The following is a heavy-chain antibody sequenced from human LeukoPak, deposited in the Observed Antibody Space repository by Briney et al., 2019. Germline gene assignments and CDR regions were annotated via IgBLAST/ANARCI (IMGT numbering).Heavy chain of an antibody. CDR1: GYSFTRYW. V-gene: IGHV5-51*01. D-gene: IGHD3-22*01. Sequence: HGESLKISCKGSGYSFTRYWIGWVRQMPGKGLEWMGLIYPGDSDTRYSPSFQGQVTISADKSISTAYLQWNSLKASDTAMYYCARPGYYDSNGYYLPFGFWGQETLVTVSS. CDR2: IYPGDSDT. J-gene: IGHJ4*02. CDR3: ARPGYYDSNGYYLPFGF.